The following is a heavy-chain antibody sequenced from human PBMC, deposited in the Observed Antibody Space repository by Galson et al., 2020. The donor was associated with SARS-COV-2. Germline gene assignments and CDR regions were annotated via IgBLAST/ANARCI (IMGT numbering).Heavy chain of an antibody. D-gene: IGHD6-19*01. V-gene: IGHV1-2*04. CDR1: GYTFTGYY. CDR3: AREWGSGCRDDCDI. CDR2: INPNSGGT. J-gene: IGHJ3*02. Sequence: ASVKVSCKSSGYTFTGYYMHWVRQAPGQGLEWMGWINPNSGGTNYAQKFQGWVTMTRDTSISTAYMELSRLRSDDTAVYYCAREWGSGCRDDCDIWGQGTMVTVSS.